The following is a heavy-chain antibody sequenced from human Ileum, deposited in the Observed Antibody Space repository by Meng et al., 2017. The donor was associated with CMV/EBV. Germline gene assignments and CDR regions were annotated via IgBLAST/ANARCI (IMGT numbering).Heavy chain of an antibody. Sequence: QVHLLQSGAEVKKPGAPVKISCKTSGYTFTDHNIGRVRQAPGQGIEWVGWISLGNGQTVYGHKLQGRVTVTTDTSTNTAYMELRNLRSDDTAMYYCARDVWGFDYWGQGTLVTVAS. CDR1: GYTFTDHN. D-gene: IGHD7-27*01. J-gene: IGHJ4*02. CDR3: ARDVWGFDY. V-gene: IGHV1-18*04. CDR2: ISLGNGQT.